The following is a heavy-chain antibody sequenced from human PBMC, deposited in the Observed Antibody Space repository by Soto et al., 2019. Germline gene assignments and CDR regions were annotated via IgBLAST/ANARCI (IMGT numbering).Heavy chain of an antibody. CDR2: ISSSSSYI. CDR1: GFTFSTYS. J-gene: IGHJ4*02. D-gene: IGHD5-18*01. CDR3: AKNRIQLRYFDY. V-gene: IGHV3-21*04. Sequence: GGSLRLSCAASGFTFSTYSMNWVRQAPGKGLEWVSSISSSSSYIYYADTVKGRITISRDNAKNSLNLQMNNLRAEDTAVYYCAKNRIQLRYFDYWGQGTLVTVSS.